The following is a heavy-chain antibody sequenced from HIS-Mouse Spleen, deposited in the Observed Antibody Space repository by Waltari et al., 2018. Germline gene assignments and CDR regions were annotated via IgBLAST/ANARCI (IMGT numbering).Heavy chain of an antibody. J-gene: IGHJ4*02. CDR2: IYHSGST. V-gene: IGHV4-38-2*02. D-gene: IGHD3-10*02. CDR1: GYSISSGYY. CDR3: AREEHCSGSYYYFDY. Sequence: QVQLQESGPGLVKPSETLSLTCTVSGYSISSGYYWGWIRQPPGKGLEWIGSIYHSGSTYYNPSLKSRVTISVDTSKNQFSLKLSSVTAADTAVYYCAREEHCSGSYYYFDYWGQGTLVTVSS.